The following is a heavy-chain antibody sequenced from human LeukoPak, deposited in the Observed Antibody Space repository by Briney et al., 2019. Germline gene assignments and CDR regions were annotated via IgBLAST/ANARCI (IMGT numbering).Heavy chain of an antibody. CDR3: ARGRSSRYPTPFDY. Sequence: ASVKVSCKASGYTFTSYDINWVRQATGQGREWMGWMNPNSGNTGYAQKFQGRVTMTRNTSISTAYMELSSLRSEDTAVYYCARGRSSRYPTPFDYWGQGTLVTVSS. CDR1: GYTFTSYD. D-gene: IGHD2-2*01. CDR2: MNPNSGNT. J-gene: IGHJ4*02. V-gene: IGHV1-8*01.